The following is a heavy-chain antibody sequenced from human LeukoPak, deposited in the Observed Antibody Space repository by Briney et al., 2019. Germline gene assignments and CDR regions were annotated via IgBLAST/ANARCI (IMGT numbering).Heavy chain of an antibody. D-gene: IGHD7-27*01. V-gene: IGHV5-51*01. CDR2: IYPGDSDT. CDR1: GYSFTSYW. Sequence: GESLKISCKGSGYSFTSYWIGWVRQMPGKGLEWVGIIYPGDSDTRYSPSFQGQVTISADKSISTAYLQWSSLKASDTAMYYCARHQADRWGKNAFDIWGQGTMVTVSS. J-gene: IGHJ3*02. CDR3: ARHQADRWGKNAFDI.